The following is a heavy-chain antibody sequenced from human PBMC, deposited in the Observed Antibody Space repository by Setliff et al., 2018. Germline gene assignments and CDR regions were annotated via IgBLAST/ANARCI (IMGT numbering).Heavy chain of an antibody. CDR1: GASVSNVNYY. CDR2: IYYSGKT. J-gene: IGHJ6*02. Sequence: PSETLSLTCSVSGASVSNVNYYWGWIRQPPGKGLEWVGSIYYSGKTYSNPSFESRVTISVDTSKNQFSLKVSSVTAADTAVYYCARENRYSSGWYSYYYGMDVWGQGTTVTVSS. CDR3: ARENRYSSGWYSYYYGMDV. D-gene: IGHD6-19*01. V-gene: IGHV4-39*07.